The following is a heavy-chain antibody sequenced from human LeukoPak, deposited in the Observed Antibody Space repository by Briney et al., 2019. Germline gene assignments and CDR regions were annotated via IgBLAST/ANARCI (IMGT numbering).Heavy chain of an antibody. CDR2: IYYSGST. CDR1: GGSISSSSYY. Sequence: SETLSLTCTVSGGSISSSSYYWGWIRQPPGKGLECIGSIYYSGSTYYNPSLKSRVTISVDTSKNQFSLKLSSVTAADTAVYYCASTFYILTGYSPYYFDYWGQGTLVTVSS. J-gene: IGHJ4*02. V-gene: IGHV4-39*07. CDR3: ASTFYILTGYSPYYFDY. D-gene: IGHD3-9*01.